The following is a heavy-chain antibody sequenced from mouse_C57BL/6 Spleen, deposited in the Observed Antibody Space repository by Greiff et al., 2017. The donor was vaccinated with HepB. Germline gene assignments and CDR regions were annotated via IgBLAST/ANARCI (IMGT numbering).Heavy chain of an antibody. Sequence: VQLQQPGAELVKPGASVKLSCKASGYTFTSYWMHWVKQRPGQGLEWIGMIHPNSGSTNYNEKFKSKATLTVDKSSSTAYMQLSNLTSDDSAVYYCARHYDYDGGGYYAMDYWGQGTSVTVSS. CDR1: GYTFTSYW. CDR3: ARHYDYDGGGYYAMDY. V-gene: IGHV1-64*01. CDR2: IHPNSGST. J-gene: IGHJ4*01. D-gene: IGHD2-4*01.